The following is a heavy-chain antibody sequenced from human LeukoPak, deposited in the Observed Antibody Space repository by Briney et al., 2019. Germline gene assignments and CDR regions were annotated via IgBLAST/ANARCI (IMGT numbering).Heavy chain of an antibody. J-gene: IGHJ4*02. Sequence: ASVKVSCKASGYTLTGNYIHWVRQVPGQGLEWMGWIDPNSGGADYAQKFQGRVTMTRDTSINTVYMELSSLRFDDTAVYYCAREILDWGQGTLVTVSS. CDR1: GYTLTGNY. CDR3: AREILD. V-gene: IGHV1-2*02. CDR2: IDPNSGGA.